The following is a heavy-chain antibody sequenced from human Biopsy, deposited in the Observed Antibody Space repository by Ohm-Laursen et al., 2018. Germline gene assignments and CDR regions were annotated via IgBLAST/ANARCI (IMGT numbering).Heavy chain of an antibody. CDR1: GFTFNSHE. Sequence: GSLRLSCAASGFTFNSHEMNWVRQAPGKGLEWISYITGSSSTIYYADSVKGRFTISRDNAKNSLYLQMSSLRAEDTAVYYCTRLAYYYYYGMDVWGQGTTVTVSS. D-gene: IGHD2-21*01. J-gene: IGHJ6*02. CDR2: ITGSSSTI. V-gene: IGHV3-48*03. CDR3: TRLAYYYYYGMDV.